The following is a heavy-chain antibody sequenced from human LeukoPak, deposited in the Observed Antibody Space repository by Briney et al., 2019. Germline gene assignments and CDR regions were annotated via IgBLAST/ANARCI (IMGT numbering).Heavy chain of an antibody. CDR2: ISTAGTNT. D-gene: IGHD2-2*01. CDR3: AKSGGGTSGLDY. CDR1: GFTVSNNY. J-gene: IGHJ4*02. Sequence: GGSLRLSCAASGFTVSNNYMSWVRQVPGKGLVWVSGISTAGTNTIYADSVKGRFTISRDNAKNTLFLQTNSLRAEDTAVYYCAKSGGGTSGLDYWGQGTPVTVSS. V-gene: IGHV3-74*01.